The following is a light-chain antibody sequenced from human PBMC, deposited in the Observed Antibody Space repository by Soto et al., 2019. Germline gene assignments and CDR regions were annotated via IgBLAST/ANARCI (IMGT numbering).Light chain of an antibody. Sequence: EVVLTQSPGTLSLSPGERATLSCRTSQSVVNYQLAWYRQKPGQAPRLLIYNTFHRATGIPDRFSGTGSETDFTITISSLEPEDFAVYHCQKYGALPPTFGQGTRVEIK. CDR1: QSVVNYQ. CDR3: QKYGALPPT. V-gene: IGKV3-20*01. CDR2: NTF. J-gene: IGKJ1*01.